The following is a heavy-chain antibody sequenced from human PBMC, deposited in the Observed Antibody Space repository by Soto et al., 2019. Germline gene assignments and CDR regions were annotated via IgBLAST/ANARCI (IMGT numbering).Heavy chain of an antibody. D-gene: IGHD3-10*01. Sequence: PGESLKISCKGSGYSFTSYWIGWVRQMPGKGLEWMGIIYPGDSDTRYSPSFQGQVTISADKSISTAYLQWSSLKASDTAMYYCARLRNYYGSGSYRYFDYWGQGTLVTVSS. CDR1: GYSFTSYW. CDR2: IYPGDSDT. J-gene: IGHJ4*02. CDR3: ARLRNYYGSGSYRYFDY. V-gene: IGHV5-51*01.